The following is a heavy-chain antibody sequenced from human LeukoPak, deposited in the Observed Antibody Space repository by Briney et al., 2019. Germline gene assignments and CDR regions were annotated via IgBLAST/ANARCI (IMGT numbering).Heavy chain of an antibody. V-gene: IGHV5-51*01. J-gene: IGHJ6*02. Sequence: GESLKISCKGSGYSFTSYWIGWVRQMPGKGLEWMGIIYPGDSGTRYSPSFQGPVTISADKSISPAYLQRSSLKASDTAMYYCARRPYLTGRDYGMDVWGQGTTVTVSS. CDR1: GYSFTSYW. CDR3: ARRPYLTGRDYGMDV. D-gene: IGHD3-9*01. CDR2: IYPGDSGT.